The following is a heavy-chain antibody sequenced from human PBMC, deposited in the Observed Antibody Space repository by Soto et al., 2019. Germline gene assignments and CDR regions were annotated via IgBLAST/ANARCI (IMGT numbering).Heavy chain of an antibody. CDR1: GYTFISYD. D-gene: IGHD6-13*01. J-gene: IGHJ4*02. V-gene: IGHV1-8*01. CDR3: ARAGSIAAAGVLDY. Sequence: ASVKFSCKASGYTFISYDINWVRQATGQGLECMVWMNPNSGSTGYXXKFQGRVXXTRNAAISIAXMELSXLRSEETAVXYCARAGSIAAAGVLDYWGQGTLVTVSS. CDR2: MNPNSGST.